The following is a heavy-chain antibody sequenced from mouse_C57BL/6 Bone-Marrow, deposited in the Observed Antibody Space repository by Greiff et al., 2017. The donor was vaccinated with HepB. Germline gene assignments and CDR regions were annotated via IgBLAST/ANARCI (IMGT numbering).Heavy chain of an antibody. CDR2: ISDGGSYT. Sequence: EVQLVESGGGLVKPGGSLKLSCAASGFTFSSYAMSWVRQTPEKRLEWVATISDGGSYTYYPDNVKGRFTISRDNAKNNLYLQMSHLKSEDTAMDYCARGGHGSSPPYFDYWGQGTTLTVSS. J-gene: IGHJ2*01. D-gene: IGHD1-1*01. CDR3: ARGGHGSSPPYFDY. V-gene: IGHV5-4*01. CDR1: GFTFSSYA.